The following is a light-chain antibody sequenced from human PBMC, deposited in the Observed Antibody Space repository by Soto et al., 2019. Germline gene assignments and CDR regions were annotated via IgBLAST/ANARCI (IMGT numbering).Light chain of an antibody. J-gene: IGLJ1*01. CDR2: DVS. Sequence: QSALAQPRSVSGSPGQSVTISCTGTSSDAGGYNYVSWYQQHPGKAPKLMIYDVSKRPSGVPDRFSGSKSGNTASLTISGLQAEDEADYYCCSYAGSYTFDVFGTGTKV. CDR1: SSDAGGYNY. V-gene: IGLV2-11*01. CDR3: CSYAGSYTFDV.